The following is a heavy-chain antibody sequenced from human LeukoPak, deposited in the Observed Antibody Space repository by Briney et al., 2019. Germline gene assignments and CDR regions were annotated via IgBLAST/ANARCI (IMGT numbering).Heavy chain of an antibody. CDR2: ISSSSSYI. Sequence: GGSLRLSCAASGFTFSSYSMNWVRQAPGKGLEWVSSISSSSSYIYYADSVKGRFTISRDNAKNSLYLQMNSLRAEDTAVYYCASSRTTRGGGGFGYWGQGTLVTVSS. V-gene: IGHV3-21*01. J-gene: IGHJ4*02. CDR1: GFTFSSYS. D-gene: IGHD3-16*01. CDR3: ASSRTTRGGGGFGY.